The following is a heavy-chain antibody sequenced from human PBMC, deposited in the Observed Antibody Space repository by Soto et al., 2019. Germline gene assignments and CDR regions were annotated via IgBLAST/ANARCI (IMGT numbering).Heavy chain of an antibody. J-gene: IGHJ4*02. CDR2: LSDSGDSI. CDR3: AKVSSSWYAGFFDL. V-gene: IGHV3-23*01. Sequence: GGSLRLSCTASGFTFSSHAMTWVRQAPGKGLEWVSGLSDSGDSIYYADSVKGRFTIYRDNSMNTLYLQMNTLRVEDTAVYYGAKVSSSWYAGFFDLWGRGTLVTVSS. D-gene: IGHD6-13*01. CDR1: GFTFSSHA.